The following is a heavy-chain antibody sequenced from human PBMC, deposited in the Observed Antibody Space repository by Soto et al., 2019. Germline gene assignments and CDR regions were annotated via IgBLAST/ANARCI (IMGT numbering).Heavy chain of an antibody. CDR1: GGSFSGYY. D-gene: IGHD3-22*01. CDR3: GRDYYDSSGRPTIDY. Sequence: SETLSLTCTVSGGSFSGYYWSWIRQPPGKGLEWIGEINHSGSTNYNPSLKSRVTISVDTSKNQFSLKLSSVTAADTAVYYCGRDYYDSSGRPTIDYWGQGTLVTVSS. J-gene: IGHJ4*02. V-gene: IGHV4-34*01. CDR2: INHSGST.